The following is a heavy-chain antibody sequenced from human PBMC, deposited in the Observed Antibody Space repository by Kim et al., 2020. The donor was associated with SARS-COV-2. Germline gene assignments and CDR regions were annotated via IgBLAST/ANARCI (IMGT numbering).Heavy chain of an antibody. D-gene: IGHD5-12*01. CDR2: ISAYNGNT. CDR3: ARGPSQHYSGYDPLFDY. CDR1: GYTFTSYG. J-gene: IGHJ4*02. Sequence: ASVKVSCKASGYTFTSYGISWVRQAPGQGLEWMGWISAYNGNTNYAQKLQGRVTMTTDTSTSTAYMELRSLRSDDTAVYYCARGPSQHYSGYDPLFDYWGQGTLVTVSS. V-gene: IGHV1-18*01.